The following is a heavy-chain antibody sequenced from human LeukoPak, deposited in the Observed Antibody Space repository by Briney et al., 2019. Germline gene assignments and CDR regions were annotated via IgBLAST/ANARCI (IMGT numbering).Heavy chain of an antibody. D-gene: IGHD5-12*01. J-gene: IGHJ3*02. Sequence: SVKVSCKASGGTFSSYAISWVRQAPGQGLEWMGGIIPIFGTANYAQKFQGRVTIIADKSTSTAYMELSSLRSEDTAVYYCARDLYSGHEGNAFDIWGQGTMVTVSS. CDR1: GGTFSSYA. CDR2: IIPIFGTA. V-gene: IGHV1-69*06. CDR3: ARDLYSGHEGNAFDI.